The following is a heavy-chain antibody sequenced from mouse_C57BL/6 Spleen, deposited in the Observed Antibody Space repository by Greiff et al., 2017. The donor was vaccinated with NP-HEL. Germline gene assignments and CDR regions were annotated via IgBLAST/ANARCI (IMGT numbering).Heavy chain of an antibody. J-gene: IGHJ2*01. V-gene: IGHV5-17*01. Sequence: EVKLVESGGGLVKPGGSLKLSCAASGFTFSDYGMHWVRQAPEKGLEWVAYISSGSSTIYYADTVKGRFTISRDNAKNTLFLQMTSLRSEETAMYYCARSTGTRRFDYWGQGTTLTVSS. D-gene: IGHD4-1*02. CDR2: ISSGSSTI. CDR1: GFTFSDYG. CDR3: ARSTGTRRFDY.